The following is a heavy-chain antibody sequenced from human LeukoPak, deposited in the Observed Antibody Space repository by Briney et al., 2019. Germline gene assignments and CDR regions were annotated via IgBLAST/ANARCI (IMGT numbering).Heavy chain of an antibody. CDR3: ARDFSDYDILTGYYDSGGLVDY. Sequence: PGGSLRLSCAASGFTFSSYAMHWVRQAPGKGLEWVAVISYDGSNKYYADSVKGRFTISRDNSKNTLYLQMNSLRGEDTAVYYCARDFSDYDILTGYYDSGGLVDYWGQGTLVTVSS. D-gene: IGHD3-9*01. CDR2: ISYDGSNK. CDR1: GFTFSSYA. J-gene: IGHJ4*02. V-gene: IGHV3-30-3*01.